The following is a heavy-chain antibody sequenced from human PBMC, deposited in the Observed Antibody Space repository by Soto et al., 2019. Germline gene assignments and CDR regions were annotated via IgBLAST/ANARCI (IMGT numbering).Heavy chain of an antibody. CDR3: ARGGYYDNSWGKLSHYGLDV. D-gene: IGHD3-16*01. CDR1: GYTFIRYG. Sequence: QVQLAQSTGEVKKPGGSVRVSSKATGYTFIRYGIAWVRQAPGQGFEWMGWISPYNDHTVYAQKFQGRVTMTADTSTRTVYMNLRGLKSDDTAVYYCARGGYYDNSWGKLSHYGLDVWGQGTSVSVSS. J-gene: IGHJ6*02. V-gene: IGHV1-18*01. CDR2: ISPYNDHT.